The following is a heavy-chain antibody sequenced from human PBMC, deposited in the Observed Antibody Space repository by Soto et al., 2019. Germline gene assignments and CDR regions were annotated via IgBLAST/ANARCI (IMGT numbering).Heavy chain of an antibody. D-gene: IGHD6-6*01. CDR3: ARDHHEYSSSRGNAFDI. J-gene: IGHJ3*02. CDR1: GYTFTGYY. Sequence: ASVKVSCKASGYTFTGYYMHWVRQAPGQGLEWMGWINPNSGGTNYAQKFQGWVTMTRDTSISTAYMELSRLRSDDTAVYYCARDHHEYSSSRGNAFDIWGQGTMVTVSS. V-gene: IGHV1-2*04. CDR2: INPNSGGT.